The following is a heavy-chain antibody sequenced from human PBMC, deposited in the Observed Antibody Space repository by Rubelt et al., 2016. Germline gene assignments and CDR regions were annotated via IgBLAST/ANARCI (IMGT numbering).Heavy chain of an antibody. CDR1: GFTFSSNA. V-gene: IGHV3-23*01. D-gene: IGHD5-12*01. Sequence: EVQLLESGGGLVQPGGSLRLSCTASGFTFSSNAMSWVRQAPGKGLEWVSAISVSGGDTYYADSVKGGFTISRDNSKNTLYLQLNSLRAEDTAVYYCARDLAFNGMDVWGQGTTVTVAS. J-gene: IGHJ6*02. CDR2: ISVSGGDT. CDR3: ARDLAFNGMDV.